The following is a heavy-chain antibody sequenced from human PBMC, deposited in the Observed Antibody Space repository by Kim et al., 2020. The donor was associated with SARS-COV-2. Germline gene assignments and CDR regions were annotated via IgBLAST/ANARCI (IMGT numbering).Heavy chain of an antibody. J-gene: IGHJ4*02. Sequence: GGSLRLSCAASGFTFSSYAMTWVRQAPGKGLQWVSGISAGGGNTYYADSVRGRFTVSRDNSKNTLYLQANSLRAEDTAVYYCAKSPIYSSGSYYGVIGNWGQGTLVTVSS. CDR3: AKSPIYSSGSYYGVIGN. CDR2: ISAGGGNT. CDR1: GFTFSSYA. D-gene: IGHD3-10*01. V-gene: IGHV3-23*01.